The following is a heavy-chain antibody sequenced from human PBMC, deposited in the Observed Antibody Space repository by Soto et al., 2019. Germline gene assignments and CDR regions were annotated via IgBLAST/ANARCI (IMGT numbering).Heavy chain of an antibody. CDR2: ITPGNGNT. J-gene: IGHJ6*02. V-gene: IGHV1-46*01. Sequence: ASVKVSCNASGYTFTTYYMHWLRQARGQGLEWMGIITPGNGNTRYEQKFQDRVTMTRDTSASTAYMELSSLRSEDTAVYYCARDPYDIRSTYYYYGMDVWGQGTTVTVSS. CDR3: ARDPYDIRSTYYYYGMDV. D-gene: IGHD3-9*01. CDR1: GYTFTTYY.